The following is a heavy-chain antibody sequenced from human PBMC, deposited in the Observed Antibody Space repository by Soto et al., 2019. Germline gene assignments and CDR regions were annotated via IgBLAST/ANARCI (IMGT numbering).Heavy chain of an antibody. CDR3: ARAFVVVVVAATRWFDP. V-gene: IGHV4-34*01. J-gene: IGHJ5*02. CDR2: INHSGST. CDR1: GGSFSGYY. Sequence: QVQLQQWGAGLLKPSETLSLTCAVYGGSFSGYYWSWIRQPPGKGLEWIGEINHSGSTNYNPSLKRRVTISVXXSXNXXSLQLSSVTAADTAVYSCARAFVVVVVAATRWFDPWGQGTLVTVSS. D-gene: IGHD2-15*01.